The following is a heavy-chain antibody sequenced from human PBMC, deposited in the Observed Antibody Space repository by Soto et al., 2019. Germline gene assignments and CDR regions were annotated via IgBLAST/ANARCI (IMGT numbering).Heavy chain of an antibody. Sequence: GGSPRICCAACGVTVCSYGMHGVRQAPGKGLEWVAVISYDGSNKYYADSVKGRFTISRDNSKNTLYLQMNSLRAEDTAVYYCAKDSGGVAATIFERFRYYYYGMDVWGQGTTVTVSS. D-gene: IGHD2-15*01. J-gene: IGHJ6*02. CDR2: ISYDGSNK. V-gene: IGHV3-30*18. CDR1: GVTVCSYG. CDR3: AKDSGGVAATIFERFRYYYYGMDV.